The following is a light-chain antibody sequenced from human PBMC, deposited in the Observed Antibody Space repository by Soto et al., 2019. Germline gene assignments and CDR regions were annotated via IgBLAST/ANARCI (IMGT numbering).Light chain of an antibody. CDR3: QQYNSYPWT. V-gene: IGKV1-5*03. Sequence: DIQMTQSPSTLSVSVGDRVTITCWASQSISSWLAWYQQKPGKAPKLLIYKASSLESGVPSRFSGSGSGTEFTLTISSLQPDDFATYYCQQYNSYPWTFGQGTKVDIK. J-gene: IGKJ1*01. CDR2: KAS. CDR1: QSISSW.